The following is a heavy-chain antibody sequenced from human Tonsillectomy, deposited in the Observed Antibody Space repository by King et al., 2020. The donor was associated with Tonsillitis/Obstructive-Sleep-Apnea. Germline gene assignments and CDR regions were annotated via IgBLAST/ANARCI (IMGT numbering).Heavy chain of an antibody. D-gene: IGHD3-10*01. Sequence: VQLPQWGAGLLKPSETLSLTCAVYGGSFSTYYWSWIRQPPGKGLEWIGEINHSGSTNYNPSLKSRVTISVDTSKNQFSLKLSSVTAADRAVYYCASKDSYGSGSYFDYWGQGTLVTVSS. V-gene: IGHV4-34*01. J-gene: IGHJ4*02. CDR3: ASKDSYGSGSYFDY. CDR2: INHSGST. CDR1: GGSFSTYY.